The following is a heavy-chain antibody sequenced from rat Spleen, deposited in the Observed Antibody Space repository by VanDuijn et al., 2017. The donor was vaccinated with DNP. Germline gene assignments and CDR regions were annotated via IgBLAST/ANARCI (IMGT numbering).Heavy chain of an antibody. V-gene: IGHV5-31*01. CDR3: ARRHIGTTRVFDY. CDR2: ITNTGGST. Sequence: EVQLVESGGGLVQPGRSMKLSCAASGFTFNNYWMTWIRQAPGKELAWVASITNTGGSTYYPDSVKGRFTVSRDNAKSTLYLQMDSLRSEDTATYYCARRHIGTTRVFDYWGQGVMVTVSS. J-gene: IGHJ2*01. CDR1: GFTFNNYW. D-gene: IGHD1-5*01.